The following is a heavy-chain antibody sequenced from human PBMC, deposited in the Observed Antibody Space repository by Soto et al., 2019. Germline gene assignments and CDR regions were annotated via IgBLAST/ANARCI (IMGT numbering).Heavy chain of an antibody. CDR3: ARMVGSLGGMDV. CDR2: IDWDDDK. CDR1: GFSLSTSGMC. J-gene: IGHJ6*02. D-gene: IGHD3-16*01. Sequence: SGPTLVNPTHTLTLTCTFSGFSLSTSGMCVSWIRQPPGKALEWLALIDWDDDKYHSISLKTRLTISKDTSKNQVVLTMTNMDPVDTATYYCARMVGSLGGMDVWGQGTTVTVSS. V-gene: IGHV2-70*01.